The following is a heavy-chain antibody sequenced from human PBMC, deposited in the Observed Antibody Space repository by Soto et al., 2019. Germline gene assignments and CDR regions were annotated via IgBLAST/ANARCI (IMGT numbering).Heavy chain of an antibody. D-gene: IGHD1-7*01. CDR3: ARDPPTGTTLDWADS. Sequence: PGGSLRLSGAASGFSFSSDSMGWVRQAPGKGLEWVSSISSSGSFKNYADSVKGRFTISRDNAKNSLYLQMSGLKDEDTAVYYCARDPPTGTTLDWADSWGQGTLVTVSS. J-gene: IGHJ4*02. V-gene: IGHV3-21*01. CDR1: GFSFSSDS. CDR2: ISSSGSFK.